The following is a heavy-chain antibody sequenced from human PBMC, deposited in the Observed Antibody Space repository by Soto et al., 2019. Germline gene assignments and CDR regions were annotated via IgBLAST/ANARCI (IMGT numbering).Heavy chain of an antibody. D-gene: IGHD5-18*01. V-gene: IGHV4-59*01. J-gene: IGHJ3*02. CDR1: GGSISTYY. CDR3: ARAGYIYGADAFDI. CDR2: ISHSGST. Sequence: SETLSLTCTVSGGSISTYYWSWIRQPPGKGLEWIAYISHSGSTTYNPSLKSRVTISVDTSKNQFSLRLSSVTAADTALYYCARAGYIYGADAFDIWGQGTMVTVSS.